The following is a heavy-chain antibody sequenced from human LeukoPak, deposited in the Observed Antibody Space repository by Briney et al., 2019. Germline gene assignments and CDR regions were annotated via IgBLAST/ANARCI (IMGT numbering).Heavy chain of an antibody. CDR1: GGSFSGYY. V-gene: IGHV4-34*01. CDR3: ARLGPYSSGWYSENWFDP. Sequence: SETLSLTCAVYGGSFSGYYWSWIRQPPGKGLEWIGEINHSGSTNYNPSLKSRVTISVDTSKNQFSLKLSSVTAADTAVYYCARLGPYSSGWYSENWFDPWGQGTLVTVSS. D-gene: IGHD6-19*01. J-gene: IGHJ5*02. CDR2: INHSGST.